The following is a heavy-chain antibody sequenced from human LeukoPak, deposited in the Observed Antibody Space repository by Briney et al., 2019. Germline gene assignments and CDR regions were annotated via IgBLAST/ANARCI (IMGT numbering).Heavy chain of an antibody. CDR3: ARANRKIVSGSGRNYYYMDV. V-gene: IGHV2-70*17. CDR1: GFSLSTSGLC. J-gene: IGHJ6*03. CDR2: IDWADEE. Sequence: SGPALVTPTQTLTLTCTFSGFSLSTSGLCVSWIRQPPGKALEWLVRIDWADEELYSTSLKTRLSISKDTSKNQVVLTMTNMDPVDTATYFCARANRKIVSGSGRNYYYMDVWGKGTTVTVSS. D-gene: IGHD3-10*01.